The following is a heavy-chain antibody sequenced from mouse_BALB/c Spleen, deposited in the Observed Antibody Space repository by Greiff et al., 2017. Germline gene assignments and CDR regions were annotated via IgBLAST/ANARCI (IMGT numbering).Heavy chain of an antibody. CDR2: ISYSGST. CDR1: GYSITSDYA. D-gene: IGHD2-3*01. CDR3: ARDGYYVGAMDY. J-gene: IGHJ4*01. V-gene: IGHV3-2*02. Sequence: VQLKESGPGLVKPSQSLSLTCTVTGYSITSDYAWNWIRQFPGNKLEWMGYISYSGSTSYNPSLKSRISITRDTSKNQFFLQLNSVTTEDTATYYCARDGYYVGAMDYWGQGTSVTVSS.